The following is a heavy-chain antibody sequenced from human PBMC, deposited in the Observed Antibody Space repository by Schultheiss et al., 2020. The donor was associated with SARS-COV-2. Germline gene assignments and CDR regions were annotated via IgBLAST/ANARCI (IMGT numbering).Heavy chain of an antibody. D-gene: IGHD2-2*01. CDR2: INHSGST. CDR1: GGSISSYY. Sequence: SETLSLTCTVSGGSISSYYWGWIRQPPGKGLEWIGEINHSGSTNYNPSLKSRVTISVDTSKNQFSLKLSSVTAADTAVYYCARGIVVALRRTGGMDVWGQGTTVTVSS. V-gene: IGHV4-34*01. CDR3: ARGIVVALRRTGGMDV. J-gene: IGHJ6*02.